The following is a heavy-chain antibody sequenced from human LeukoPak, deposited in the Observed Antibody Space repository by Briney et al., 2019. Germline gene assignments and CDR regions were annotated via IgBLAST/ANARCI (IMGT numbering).Heavy chain of an antibody. CDR3: AREAIYSSGWYGAFGI. Sequence: GGSLRLSCVASGFTFDTYDMHWVRQTTGKGLEWVSGIDTTGDPYYPGSVKGRFTISRENAKNSLYLLMNSLRAGDTAVYYCAREAIYSSGWYGAFGIWGHGTMVTVSS. D-gene: IGHD6-19*01. V-gene: IGHV3-13*05. J-gene: IGHJ3*02. CDR1: GFTFDTYD. CDR2: IDTTGDP.